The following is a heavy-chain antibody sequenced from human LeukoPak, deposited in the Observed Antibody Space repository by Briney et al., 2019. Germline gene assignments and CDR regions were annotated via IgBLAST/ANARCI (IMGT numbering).Heavy chain of an antibody. D-gene: IGHD5-24*01. CDR1: GFTFSDYS. J-gene: IGHJ4*02. CDR3: ARDYKYAFDN. V-gene: IGHV3-11*06. CDR2: IGIDSGNT. Sequence: PGGSLRLSCAASGFTFSDYSMSWVRQAPGEGREWIPYIGIDSGNTNYADSVKGRFTISGDKAKNSLYLQMNSLRVEDTAVYYCARDYKYAFDNWGQGTLVTVSS.